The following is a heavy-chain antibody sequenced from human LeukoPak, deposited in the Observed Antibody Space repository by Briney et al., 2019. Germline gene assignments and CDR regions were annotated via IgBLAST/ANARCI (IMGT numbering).Heavy chain of an antibody. CDR3: VRDQRATASTGSYFDY. Sequence: GGSLRLSCAASGFTFSSYGMNWVRQAPGKGLEWVSSVSSSSSYIYYADSVKGRFTISRDNAKNSLSLQMNSLRAEDTAVYYCVRDQRATASTGSYFDYWGQGTLVTVSS. CDR2: VSSSSSYI. D-gene: IGHD1-1*01. V-gene: IGHV3-21*01. J-gene: IGHJ4*02. CDR1: GFTFSSYG.